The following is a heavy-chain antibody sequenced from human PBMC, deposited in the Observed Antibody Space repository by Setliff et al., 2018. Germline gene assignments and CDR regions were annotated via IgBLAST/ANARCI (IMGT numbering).Heavy chain of an antibody. Sequence: HPGGSLRLSCAASGFTFRTYAVTWVRQAPGKGLEWVSAISGSGGSTYYADSVKGRFTISRDNSNNTLYLHMSSLRAEDTAVYFCARIFLYGTSWYFDNWGQGTLVTVSS. CDR3: ARIFLYGTSWYFDN. CDR1: GFTFRTYA. V-gene: IGHV3-23*01. D-gene: IGHD3-3*01. J-gene: IGHJ4*02. CDR2: ISGSGGST.